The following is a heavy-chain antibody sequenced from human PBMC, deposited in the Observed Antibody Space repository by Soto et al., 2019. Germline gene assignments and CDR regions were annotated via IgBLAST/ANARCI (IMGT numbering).Heavy chain of an antibody. CDR3: AGAGQFDY. CDR1: GGSFSGYY. CDR2: INHSGST. D-gene: IGHD6-19*01. Sequence: QVQLQQWGAGLLKPSETLSLTCAVYGGSFSGYYWSWIRQPPGKGLEWTGEINHSGSTNYNPSLKSRVTISVDTSKNQFSLKLSSEAAADTAVYYCAGAGQFDYWGQGTLVTVSS. V-gene: IGHV4-34*01. J-gene: IGHJ4*02.